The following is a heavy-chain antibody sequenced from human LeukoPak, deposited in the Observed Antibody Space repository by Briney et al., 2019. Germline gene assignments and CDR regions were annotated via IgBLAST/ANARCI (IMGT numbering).Heavy chain of an antibody. Sequence: SVKVSCKASGGTFSSYAISWVRQAPGQGLEWMGRIIPICGTANYAQKFQGRVTITTDESTSTAYMELSSLRSEDTAVYYCARDLGRGLRLGELSLIDWFDPWGQGTLVTVSS. CDR1: GGTFSSYA. CDR3: ARDLGRGLRLGELSLIDWFDP. D-gene: IGHD3-16*02. V-gene: IGHV1-69*05. J-gene: IGHJ5*02. CDR2: IIPICGTA.